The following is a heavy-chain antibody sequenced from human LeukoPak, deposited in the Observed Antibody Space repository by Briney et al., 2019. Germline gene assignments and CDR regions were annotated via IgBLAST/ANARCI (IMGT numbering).Heavy chain of an antibody. D-gene: IGHD5-24*01. J-gene: IGHJ5*02. CDR2: IYSGGTT. V-gene: IGHV3-66*02. CDR1: GFTVSSNY. CDR3: AVENSRFRFDP. Sequence: GGSLRLXCAASGFTVSSNYMSWVRQAPGKGLEWVSVIYSGGTTYDADSVKGRFTISRDNSKNTLYLQMNSLRVEDTAVYYCAVENSRFRFDPWGQGTLVTVSS.